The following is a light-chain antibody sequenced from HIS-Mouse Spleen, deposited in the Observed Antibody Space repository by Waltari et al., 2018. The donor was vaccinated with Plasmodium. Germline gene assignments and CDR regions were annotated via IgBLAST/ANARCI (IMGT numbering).Light chain of an antibody. CDR3: QQYYSTPFT. V-gene: IGKV4-1*01. CDR2: WAS. Sequence: DIVMTQSPDSLAVSLGERATINCKSSQSVLYSSNNKNYLAWYQQKPGQPPKLLIYWASTLESGVPDRFSGSGSGTDFTLTISCLQAEDVAVYYCQQYYSTPFTFGPGTKVDIK. CDR1: QSVLYSSNNKNY. J-gene: IGKJ3*01.